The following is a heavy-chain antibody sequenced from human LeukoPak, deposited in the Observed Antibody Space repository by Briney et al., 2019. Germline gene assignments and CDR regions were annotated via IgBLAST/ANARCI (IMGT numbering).Heavy chain of an antibody. CDR1: GYTFTSYG. V-gene: IGHV1-18*01. CDR3: ARATHCTNGVCYEWFDP. CDR2: ISAYNGNT. D-gene: IGHD2-8*01. J-gene: IGHJ5*02. Sequence: ASVKVSCKASGYTFTSYGISWVRQAPGQGLEWMGWISAYNGNTNYARKLQGRVTMTTDTSTSTAYMELRSLRSDDTAVYYCARATHCTNGVCYEWFDPWGQGTLVTVSS.